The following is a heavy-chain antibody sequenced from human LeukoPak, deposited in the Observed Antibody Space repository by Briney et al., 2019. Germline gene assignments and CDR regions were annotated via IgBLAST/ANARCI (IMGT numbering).Heavy chain of an antibody. J-gene: IGHJ6*02. CDR3: ARQQNKYYFYYGIDV. Sequence: GESLKISCKGSGYSFTSYWIGWVRQMPGKGLEWMGIIYPGDSDTRYSPSFEGQVTISADKSINTAYLEWSSLKASDTAMYYCARQQNKYYFYYGIDVWGQGTTVTVSS. V-gene: IGHV5-51*01. CDR1: GYSFTSYW. CDR2: IYPGDSDT. D-gene: IGHD1/OR15-1a*01.